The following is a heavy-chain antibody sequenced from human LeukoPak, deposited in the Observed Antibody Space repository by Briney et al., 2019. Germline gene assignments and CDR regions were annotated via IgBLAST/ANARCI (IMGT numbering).Heavy chain of an antibody. CDR1: GGSISSGDYY. Sequence: SETLSLTCTVSGGSISSGDYYWSWIRQPPGKGLEWIGYIYYSGSTYYNPSLKSRVTISVDTSKNQFSLKLSSVTAADTAVYYCARGWLAETTVVTPYNYWGQGTLVTASS. V-gene: IGHV4-30-4*01. J-gene: IGHJ4*02. CDR3: ARGWLAETTVVTPYNY. CDR2: IYYSGST. D-gene: IGHD4-23*01.